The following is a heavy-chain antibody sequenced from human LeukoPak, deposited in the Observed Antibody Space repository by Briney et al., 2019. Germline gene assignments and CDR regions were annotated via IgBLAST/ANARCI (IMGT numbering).Heavy chain of an antibody. J-gene: IGHJ3*02. CDR3: ARVPGSYYYDSSGYYDAFDI. D-gene: IGHD3-22*01. V-gene: IGHV1-8*02. CDR2: MNPNSGNT. CDR1: GYTFTSYG. Sequence: ASVKVSCKASGYTFTSYGISWVRQAPGQGLEWMGWMNPNSGNTGYAQKFQGRVTMTRNTSISTAYMELSSLRSEDTAVYYCARVPGSYYYDSSGYYDAFDIWGQGTMVTVSS.